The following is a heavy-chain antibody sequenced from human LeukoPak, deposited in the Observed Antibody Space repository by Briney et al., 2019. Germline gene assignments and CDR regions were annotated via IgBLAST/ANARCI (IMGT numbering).Heavy chain of an antibody. D-gene: IGHD1-1*01. CDR2: MNPNSGDT. CDR1: GYTFTSYV. J-gene: IGHJ5*02. CDR3: ARGLRGRATGTMYWFDP. V-gene: IGHV1-8*01. Sequence: ASVKVSCKASGYTFTSYVINWVRQATGQGLEWMGWMNPNSGDTGYAQKFQGRVTMTRNTSISTAYMELSSLRSEDTVVYYCARGLRGRATGTMYWFDPWGQGTLVTVSS.